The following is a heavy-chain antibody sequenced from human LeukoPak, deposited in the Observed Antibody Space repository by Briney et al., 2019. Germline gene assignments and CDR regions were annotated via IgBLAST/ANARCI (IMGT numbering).Heavy chain of an antibody. CDR1: GFTFDDYA. J-gene: IGHJ3*02. CDR2: ISWNSGSI. V-gene: IGHV3-9*01. Sequence: PGGSLRLSCAASGFTFDDYAMHWVRQAPGKGLEWVSGISWNSGSIGYADSVKGRFTISRDNAKNSLYLQMNSLRAEDTALYYCAKSANYYGSGSYYRDAFDIWGQGTMVTVSS. D-gene: IGHD3-10*01. CDR3: AKSANYYGSGSYYRDAFDI.